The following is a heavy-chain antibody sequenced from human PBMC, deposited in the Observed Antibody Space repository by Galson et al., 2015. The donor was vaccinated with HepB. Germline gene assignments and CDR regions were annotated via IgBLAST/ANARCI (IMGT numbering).Heavy chain of an antibody. V-gene: IGHV3-23*01. D-gene: IGHD3-9*01. CDR2: ISGSGGST. Sequence: SLRLSCAASGFTFSTYAMNWVRQALGKGLEWVSTISGSGGSTYYADSLKGRFTISRDNSKNTLYLQMNSLRAEDTAVYYCAKRQRFFDWSDAFDIWGQGTMVTVSS. CDR3: AKRQRFFDWSDAFDI. CDR1: GFTFSTYA. J-gene: IGHJ3*02.